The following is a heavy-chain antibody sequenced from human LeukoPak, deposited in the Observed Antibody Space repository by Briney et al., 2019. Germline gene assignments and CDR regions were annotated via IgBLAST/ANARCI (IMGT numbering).Heavy chain of an antibody. J-gene: IGHJ6*02. V-gene: IGHV4-34*01. Sequence: SETLSLTCAVYGVSFSGYYWSWIRQPPGKGLEWIGEINHSGSTNYNPSLKSRVTISVDTSKNQFSLKLSSVTAADTAVYYCARGQAPIPYSSGWSKYYYYGMDVWGQGTTVTVSS. CDR1: GVSFSGYY. D-gene: IGHD6-19*01. CDR3: ARGQAPIPYSSGWSKYYYYGMDV. CDR2: INHSGST.